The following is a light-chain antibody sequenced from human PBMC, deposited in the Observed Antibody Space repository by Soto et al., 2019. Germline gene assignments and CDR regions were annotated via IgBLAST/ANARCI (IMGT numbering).Light chain of an antibody. V-gene: IGLV1-44*01. J-gene: IGLJ1*01. CDR1: SSNIGSKT. Sequence: QSVLTQPPSTSGTPGQRVTISCSGSSSNIGSKTVNWYQHLPGTAPKLLIYSNNQRPSGVPERFSGSKSGTSASLAVSGLQSEDEADYYCQSYDRSLSGSVFGTGTKVTV. CDR2: SNN. CDR3: QSYDRSLSGSV.